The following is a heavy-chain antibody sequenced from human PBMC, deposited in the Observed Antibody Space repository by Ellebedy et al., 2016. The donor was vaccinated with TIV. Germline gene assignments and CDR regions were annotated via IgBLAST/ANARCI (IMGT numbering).Heavy chain of an antibody. CDR3: AIQVVPAAIGLDY. CDR2: INHSGST. J-gene: IGHJ4*02. V-gene: IGHV4-34*01. Sequence: SETLSLXXAVYGGSFSGYYWSWIRQPPGKGLEWIGEINHSGSTNYNPSLKSRVTISVDTSKNQFSLKLSSVTAADTAVYYCAIQVVPAAIGLDYWGQGTLVTVSS. CDR1: GGSFSGYY. D-gene: IGHD2-2*02.